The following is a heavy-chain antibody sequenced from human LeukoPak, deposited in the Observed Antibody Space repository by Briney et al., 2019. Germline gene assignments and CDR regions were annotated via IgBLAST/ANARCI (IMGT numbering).Heavy chain of an antibody. CDR3: ASRAGYTSSWSAFDY. Sequence: GGSLRLSCAASGFTFSSHLMSWVRQAPGKGLEWVANIKQDGSEKYYVDSVKGRFTISRDNAKNSLYLQMDSLRAEDTAVYYCASRAGYTSSWSAFDYWGRGTLVTVSS. J-gene: IGHJ4*02. CDR2: IKQDGSEK. CDR1: GFTFSSHL. D-gene: IGHD6-13*01. V-gene: IGHV3-7*05.